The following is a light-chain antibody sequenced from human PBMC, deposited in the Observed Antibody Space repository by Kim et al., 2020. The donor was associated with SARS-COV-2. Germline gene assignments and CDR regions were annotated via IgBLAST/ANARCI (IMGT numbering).Light chain of an antibody. CDR2: GKY. V-gene: IGLV3-19*01. CDR1: SLRNYY. J-gene: IGLJ1*01. CDR3: NSRDSSDNHQV. Sequence: ALGQTVRITGQGDSLRNYYASWYQQRPGQAPVLVIYGKYNRPSGIPDRFSGSSSVNTASLTITGAQAEDEADYYCNSRDSSDNHQVFGTGTKVTVL.